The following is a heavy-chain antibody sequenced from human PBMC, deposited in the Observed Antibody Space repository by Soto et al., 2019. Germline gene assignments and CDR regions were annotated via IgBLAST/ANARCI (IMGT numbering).Heavy chain of an antibody. V-gene: IGHV5-51*01. D-gene: IGHD3-10*01. CDR3: ARLPYGSGSYYGAYGMDV. CDR1: GYIFTSHW. Sequence: PGESLKISCKGSGYIFTSHWIGWVRQMPGKGLEWLGIIYPGDSDTRYSPSFQGQVTISADKSITTAYLQWSSLKASDTAMYYCARLPYGSGSYYGAYGMDVWGQGTTVTVSS. CDR2: IYPGDSDT. J-gene: IGHJ6*02.